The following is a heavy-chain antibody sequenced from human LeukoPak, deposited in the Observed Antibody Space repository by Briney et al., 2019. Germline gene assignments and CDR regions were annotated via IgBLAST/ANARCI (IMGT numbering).Heavy chain of an antibody. Sequence: GGSLRLSCAASGFTFSSYSMNWVRQAPGKGLKWVPSISSSSYIYYADSVKGRFTISRDNAKNSLYLQMNSLRAEDTAVYYCARGDYGAPLVFDYWGQGTLVTVSS. V-gene: IGHV3-21*01. D-gene: IGHD4-17*01. J-gene: IGHJ4*02. CDR3: ARGDYGAPLVFDY. CDR2: ISSSSYI. CDR1: GFTFSSYS.